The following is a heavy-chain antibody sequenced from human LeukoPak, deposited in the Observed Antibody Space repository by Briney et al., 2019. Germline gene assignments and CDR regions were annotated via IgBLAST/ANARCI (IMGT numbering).Heavy chain of an antibody. CDR1: GFPFSSYW. J-gene: IGHJ3*02. D-gene: IGHD3-22*01. CDR2: ISYDGSNK. CDR3: ARDARPWYYYDSSGLAPAFDI. Sequence: GGSLRLSCVASGFPFSSYWMTWVRQAPGKGLEWVVVISYDGSNKYYADSVKGRFTISRDNSKNTLYLQMNSLRAEDTAVYYCARDARPWYYYDSSGLAPAFDIWGQGTMVTVSS. V-gene: IGHV3-30-3*01.